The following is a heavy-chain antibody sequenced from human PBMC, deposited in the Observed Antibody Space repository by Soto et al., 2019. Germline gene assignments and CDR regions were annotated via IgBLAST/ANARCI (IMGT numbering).Heavy chain of an antibody. Sequence: PGGSLRLSCAASGFTFSSYAMSWVRQAPGKGLEWVSAISGSGGSTYYADSVKGRFTISRDNSKNTLYLQMSSLRAEDTAVYYCAKDGSSSGWNWFDPWGQGTLVTVSS. V-gene: IGHV3-23*01. CDR2: ISGSGGST. CDR3: AKDGSSSGWNWFDP. CDR1: GFTFSSYA. D-gene: IGHD6-6*01. J-gene: IGHJ5*02.